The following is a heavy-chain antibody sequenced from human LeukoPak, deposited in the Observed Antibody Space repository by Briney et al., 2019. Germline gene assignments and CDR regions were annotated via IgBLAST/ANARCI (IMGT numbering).Heavy chain of an antibody. V-gene: IGHV3-7*01. Sequence: QSGGSLRLSCAASGFTFSDAWMSWVRQAPGKGLEWVANIKQDGSEKYYVDSVKGRFTISRDNAKNSLYLQMNSLRAEDTAVYYCARGNTDILTGYYPYYYGMDVWGQGTTVTVSS. J-gene: IGHJ6*02. CDR2: IKQDGSEK. CDR1: GFTFSDAW. D-gene: IGHD3-9*01. CDR3: ARGNTDILTGYYPYYYGMDV.